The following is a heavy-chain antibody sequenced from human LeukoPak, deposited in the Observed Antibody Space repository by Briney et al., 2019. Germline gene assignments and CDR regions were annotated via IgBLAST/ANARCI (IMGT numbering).Heavy chain of an antibody. J-gene: IGHJ6*02. CDR3: ARLASSSWPLYYYYGMDV. Sequence: ASVKVSCKASGYTFTGYYMHWVRQAPGQGLEWMGWINPNSGGTNYAQKSQGWVTMTRDTSISTAYMELSSLRSEDTAVYYCARLASSSWPLYYYYGMDVWGQGTTVTVSS. CDR2: INPNSGGT. D-gene: IGHD6-13*01. CDR1: GYTFTGYY. V-gene: IGHV1-2*04.